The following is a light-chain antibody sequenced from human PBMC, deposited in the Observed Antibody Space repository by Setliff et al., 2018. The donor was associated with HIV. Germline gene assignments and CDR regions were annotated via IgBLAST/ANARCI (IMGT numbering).Light chain of an antibody. CDR3: TSYAGSNNPFV. CDR1: SSDVGGYNN. CDR2: EVN. Sequence: QSALTQPPSASGSPGQSVTISCTGTSSDVGGYNNVSWYQQHPGKAPKLMIFEVNKRPSGVPDRFSGSKSGNTASLTVSGLQAEDEADYYCTSYAGSNNPFVFGTGTKVTVL. J-gene: IGLJ1*01. V-gene: IGLV2-8*01.